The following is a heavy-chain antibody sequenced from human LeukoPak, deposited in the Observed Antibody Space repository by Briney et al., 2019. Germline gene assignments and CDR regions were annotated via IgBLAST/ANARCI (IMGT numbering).Heavy chain of an antibody. CDR3: ARHVPGDSSSWTLRSYYYGMDV. Sequence: PSETLSLTCTVSGGSISSYYWSWIRQPPGKGLEWIGYIYYSGSTNYNPSLKSRVTISVDTSKNQFSLKLSSVTAADTAVYYCARHVPGDSSSWTLRSYYYGMDVWGQGTTVTVSS. CDR2: IYYSGST. D-gene: IGHD6-13*01. V-gene: IGHV4-59*08. J-gene: IGHJ6*02. CDR1: GGSISSYY.